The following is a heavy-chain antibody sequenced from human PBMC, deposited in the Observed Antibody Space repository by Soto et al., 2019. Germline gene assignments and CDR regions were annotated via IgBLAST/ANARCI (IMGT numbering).Heavy chain of an antibody. D-gene: IGHD3-22*01. CDR1: GGTFSSYA. V-gene: IGHV1-69*13. J-gene: IGHJ6*02. Sequence: SVKGSCKASGGTFSSYAISWVRQAPGQRLEWMGGIIPIFGTANYAQKFQGRVTITVDESTSTAYMELSSLRSEDTAVYYCAREYYDSSGYYLGPDYYYYGMDVWGQGTTVTV. CDR3: AREYYDSSGYYLGPDYYYYGMDV. CDR2: IIPIFGTA.